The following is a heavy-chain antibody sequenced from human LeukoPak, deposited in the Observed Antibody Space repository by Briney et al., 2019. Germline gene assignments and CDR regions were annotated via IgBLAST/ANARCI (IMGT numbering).Heavy chain of an antibody. D-gene: IGHD3-3*01. CDR1: GFTFSSYS. CDR2: ISSSSSYI. Sequence: PGGSLRLSCAASGFTFSSYSMNWVRQAPGEGLELVSSISSSSSYIYYADSVKGRFTISRDNSKNSLYLQRNSMIADDTAFYYCARRSGPVKYYDLWDLVDYFDYSGHGTLVTVSS. J-gene: IGHJ4*01. V-gene: IGHV3-21*01. CDR3: ARRSGPVKYYDLWDLVDYFDY.